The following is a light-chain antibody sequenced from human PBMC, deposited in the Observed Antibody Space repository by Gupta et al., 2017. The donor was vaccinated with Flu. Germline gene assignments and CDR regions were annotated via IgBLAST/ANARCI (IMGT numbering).Light chain of an antibody. CDR2: GAS. V-gene: IGKV3-20*01. J-gene: IGKJ1*01. CDR3: QQSGSSPWT. Sequence: GTLSLSPGERATLSCRSSQSLSSSFLAWYQQKPGQAPRLLIYGASSRATGIPDRFSGSGSGTDFTLTISRLEPEDFAVYYCQQSGSSPWTFGQGTKV. CDR1: QSLSSSF.